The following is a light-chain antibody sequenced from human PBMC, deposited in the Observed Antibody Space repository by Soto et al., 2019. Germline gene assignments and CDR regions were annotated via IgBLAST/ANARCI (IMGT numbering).Light chain of an antibody. V-gene: IGKV1-39*01. CDR2: AAS. CDR1: QNIARY. J-gene: IGKJ4*01. Sequence: DIQMTQSPSSLSASVGDRATITCRASQNIARYLTWFQQKPGKAPKLLIFAASNLQSGVPSRFSGSGSGTDFTLTISDLQPEDCASYYCQQSYNSPLTFGGGTKVDIK. CDR3: QQSYNSPLT.